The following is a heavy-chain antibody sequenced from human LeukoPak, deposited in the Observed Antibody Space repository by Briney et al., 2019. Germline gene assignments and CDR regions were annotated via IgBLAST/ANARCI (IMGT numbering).Heavy chain of an antibody. CDR2: INHSGST. CDR1: GGSFSGYY. J-gene: IGHJ4*02. Sequence: KASETLSLTCAVYGGSFSGYYWSWIRQPPGKGLEWIGEINHSGSTNYNPSLKSRLTISLDRSKNQFSLKLSSVTAADTAVYYCAGDFGSGSYRFDYWGQGTLVTVSS. V-gene: IGHV4-34*01. CDR3: AGDFGSGSYRFDY. D-gene: IGHD3-10*01.